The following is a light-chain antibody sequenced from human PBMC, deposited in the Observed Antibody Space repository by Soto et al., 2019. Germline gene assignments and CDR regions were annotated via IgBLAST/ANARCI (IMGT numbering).Light chain of an antibody. CDR3: QQSYSNTIT. CDR2: AAS. J-gene: IGKJ5*01. CDR1: QSISSY. Sequence: DIQMTQSPSSLSASVGDRVTITCRASQSISSYLNWYHQRPGKAPKLLIYAASSLQSGVPSRFSGSGSGTDFTLPISSLQPEDFETYYCQQSYSNTITFGQGTRLEIK. V-gene: IGKV1-39*01.